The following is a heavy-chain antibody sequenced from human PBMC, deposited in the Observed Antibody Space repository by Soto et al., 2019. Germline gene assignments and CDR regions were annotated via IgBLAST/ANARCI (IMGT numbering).Heavy chain of an antibody. Sequence: EVQLVESGGGLVQPGGSLRLSCSASGFTFSSYAMHWVRQAPGKGLEYVSAISSNGGSTYYADSVKGRFTISRDNSKNTLYLQMSSQRAEDTAVYYCVKGRGIAVAGTPSFDYWGQGTLVTVSS. D-gene: IGHD6-19*01. CDR2: ISSNGGST. CDR3: VKGRGIAVAGTPSFDY. CDR1: GFTFSSYA. J-gene: IGHJ4*02. V-gene: IGHV3-64D*06.